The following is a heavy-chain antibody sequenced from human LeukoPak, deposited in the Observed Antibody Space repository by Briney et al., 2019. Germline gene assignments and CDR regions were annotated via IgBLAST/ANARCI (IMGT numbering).Heavy chain of an antibody. D-gene: IGHD1-26*01. J-gene: IGHJ6*02. CDR1: GFAFNDFA. CDR3: AKSQGAHLNYYSYGLDV. CDR2: INWNSNRV. V-gene: IGHV3-9*01. Sequence: PGGSLRLSCAASGFAFNDFAMHWVRQPPGKGLEGVSGINWNSNRVGYAGSVRGRFTIYRDNAKNSLYLQMNSLTDEDTALYYYAKSQGAHLNYYSYGLDVWGQGTTVTVSS.